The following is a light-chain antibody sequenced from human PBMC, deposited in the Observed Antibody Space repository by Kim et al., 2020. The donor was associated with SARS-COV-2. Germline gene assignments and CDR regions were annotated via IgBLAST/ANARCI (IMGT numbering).Light chain of an antibody. V-gene: IGKV3-20*01. CDR3: KQYGNSPWT. CDR1: QSVSSIY. Sequence: EIVLTQSPGTLSLSPGEGATLSCRASQSVSSIYLAWYQQKPGQAPRLLIYGASTRATGIPDRFSGSGSGTDFTLTISRLEPEDFAVYYCKQYGNSPWTFGQETKVDIK. CDR2: GAS. J-gene: IGKJ1*01.